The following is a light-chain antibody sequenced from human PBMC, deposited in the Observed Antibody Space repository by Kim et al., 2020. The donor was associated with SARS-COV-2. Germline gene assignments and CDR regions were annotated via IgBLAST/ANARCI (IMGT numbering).Light chain of an antibody. V-gene: IGLV3-19*01. CDR3: NSRDSSGNHWV. CDR1: SLRSYY. CDR2: GKN. J-gene: IGLJ2*01. Sequence: SSALTQDPAVSVALGQTVRITCQGDSLRSYYVSWYQQKPGQAPVLVIYGKNNRPSGIPDRFSGSSSGNTASLTITGAQAEDEADYYCNSRDSSGNHWVFGGGTKVTVL.